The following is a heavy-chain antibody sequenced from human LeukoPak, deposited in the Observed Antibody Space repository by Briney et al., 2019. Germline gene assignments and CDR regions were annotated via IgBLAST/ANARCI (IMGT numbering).Heavy chain of an antibody. V-gene: IGHV3-33*01. CDR1: GFTFSSYG. J-gene: IGHJ4*02. CDR3: ARGSWKRDGYNLAY. Sequence: GGSLRLSCAASGFTFSSYGMHWVRQAPGKGLEWVAVIWYDGSNKYYADSVKGRFTIPRDNSKNTLYLQMNSLRAEDTAVYYCARGSWKRDGYNLAYWGQGTLVTVSS. D-gene: IGHD5-24*01. CDR2: IWYDGSNK.